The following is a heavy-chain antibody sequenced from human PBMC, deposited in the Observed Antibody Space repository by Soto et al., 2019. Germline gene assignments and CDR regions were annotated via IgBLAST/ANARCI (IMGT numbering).Heavy chain of an antibody. CDR3: ATSSPVVTAP. CDR1: GGSISSGGYY. J-gene: IGHJ5*02. V-gene: IGHV4-31*03. D-gene: IGHD2-21*02. Sequence: QVQLQESGPGLVKPSQTLSLTCTVSGGSISSGGYYWSWIRQHPGKGLEWIGYIYYSGSTYYNPSLKSRITLSVATSKNPFSLKLSSVTAADTAVYYCATSSPVVTAPWGQGTLVTVSS. CDR2: IYYSGST.